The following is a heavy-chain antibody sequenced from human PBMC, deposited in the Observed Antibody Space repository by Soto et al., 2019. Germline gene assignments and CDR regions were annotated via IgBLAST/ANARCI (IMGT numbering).Heavy chain of an antibody. V-gene: IGHV4-59*08. Sequence: QVHLQESGPGLVKPSETLSLTCTVSGGSISSYYGSWIRQPPGKGLEWIGYIYYSGSTNYNPSLKSRVTISVDTSKNELSLKLSSVTAADTAVYSCARQGPYGMDVWGQGTTVTVSS. CDR1: GGSISSYY. CDR3: ARQGPYGMDV. CDR2: IYYSGST. J-gene: IGHJ6*02.